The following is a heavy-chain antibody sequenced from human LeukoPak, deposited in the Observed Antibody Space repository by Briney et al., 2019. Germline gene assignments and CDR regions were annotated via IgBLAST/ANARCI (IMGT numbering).Heavy chain of an antibody. CDR3: AREAPPQDDDPYYYYGMDV. J-gene: IGHJ6*04. D-gene: IGHD1-1*01. CDR1: GYTFTSYG. Sequence: ASVKVSRKASGYTFTSYGISWVRQAPGQGLEWMGWISAYNGNTNYAQKLQGRVTMTTDTSTSTAYMELRSLRSDDTAVYYCAREAPPQDDDPYYYYGMDVWGKGTTVTVSS. CDR2: ISAYNGNT. V-gene: IGHV1-18*04.